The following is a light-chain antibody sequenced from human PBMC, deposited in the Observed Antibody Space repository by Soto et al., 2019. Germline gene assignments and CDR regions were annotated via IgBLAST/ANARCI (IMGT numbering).Light chain of an antibody. J-gene: IGKJ1*01. Sequence: EMVMTQSPATLSVSPGERATLSCRASQSVSSNLAWYQQTPGQAPRLLIYGASTRATGIPARFSGSGSGTEFTLTISSLQSEDFAVFYCQQYNNWATTFGQGTKVEIK. CDR1: QSVSSN. CDR3: QQYNNWATT. CDR2: GAS. V-gene: IGKV3-15*01.